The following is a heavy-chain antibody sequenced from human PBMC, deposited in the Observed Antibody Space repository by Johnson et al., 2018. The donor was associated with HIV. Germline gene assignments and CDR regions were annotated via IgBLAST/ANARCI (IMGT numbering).Heavy chain of an antibody. Sequence: EQLVESGGGLVQPGGSLTLSCAAPGFSVSSYYMTWVRQAPGKGLDWVSVISSGGDTYYADSVRGRFTISRDNSKNTLYLQMNSLRAEDTAVYYCARATGSWMDAFDIWGQGTMVTVSS. CDR3: ARATGSWMDAFDI. CDR1: GFSVSSYY. V-gene: IGHV3-66*01. J-gene: IGHJ3*02. D-gene: IGHD2-2*03. CDR2: ISSGGDT.